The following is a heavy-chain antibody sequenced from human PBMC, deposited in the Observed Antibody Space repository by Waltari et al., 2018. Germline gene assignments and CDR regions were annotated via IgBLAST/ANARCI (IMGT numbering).Heavy chain of an antibody. Sequence: DVQLVESGGGLVKSGGSLRLSCAASGFTFSIASINWVRQAPGKGLEWVSSIDPSSRYIFYADSLKGRFTISRDNAKNSVYLQMDSLRVEDTAIYYCARLNGGSGWYYFDYWGQGNLVTVSS. CDR1: GFTFSIAS. CDR2: IDPSSRYI. V-gene: IGHV3-21*01. J-gene: IGHJ4*02. CDR3: ARLNGGSGWYYFDY. D-gene: IGHD6-13*01.